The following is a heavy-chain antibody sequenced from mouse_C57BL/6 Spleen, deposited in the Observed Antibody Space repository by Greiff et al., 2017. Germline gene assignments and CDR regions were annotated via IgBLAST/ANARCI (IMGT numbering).Heavy chain of an antibody. CDR3: ARSGVYYGKKDAMDY. D-gene: IGHD2-1*01. V-gene: IGHV1-72*01. CDR2: IDPNSGGS. CDR1: GYTFTSYW. Sequence: QVQLQQPGAELVKPGASVKLSCKASGYTFTSYWMHWVKQRPGRGLEWIGRIDPNSGGSKYNEKFKSKATLTVDKPSSTAYMQLSRLTSEDSAVYYCARSGVYYGKKDAMDYWGQGTSVTVSS. J-gene: IGHJ4*01.